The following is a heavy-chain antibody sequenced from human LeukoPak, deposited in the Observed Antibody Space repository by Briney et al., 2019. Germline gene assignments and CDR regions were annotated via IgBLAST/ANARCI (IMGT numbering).Heavy chain of an antibody. J-gene: IGHJ4*02. CDR1: GGSFSGYY. D-gene: IGHD6-13*01. CDR3: ARWDSSSHFDY. V-gene: IGHV4-34*01. Sequence: SETLSLTCAVYGGSFSGYYWSWIRQPPGKGLEWIGEINHSGSTNYNPSLKSRVTISVDTSKNQFSLKLSSVTAADTAVYYCARWDSSSHFDYWGQGILVTVSS. CDR2: INHSGST.